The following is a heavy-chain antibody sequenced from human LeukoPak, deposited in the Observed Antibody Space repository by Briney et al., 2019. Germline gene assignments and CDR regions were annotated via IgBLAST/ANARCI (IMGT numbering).Heavy chain of an antibody. Sequence: GGSLRLSCAASGFTFSSYWMSWVRQAPGKGLEWVANIKQDGSEKYYVDSVKGRFTISRDNAKNPLYLQMNSLRAEDTAVYYCARDRRVGEGLFDYWGQGTLVTVSS. D-gene: IGHD3-10*01. CDR3: ARDRRVGEGLFDY. CDR1: GFTFSSYW. CDR2: IKQDGSEK. J-gene: IGHJ4*02. V-gene: IGHV3-7*01.